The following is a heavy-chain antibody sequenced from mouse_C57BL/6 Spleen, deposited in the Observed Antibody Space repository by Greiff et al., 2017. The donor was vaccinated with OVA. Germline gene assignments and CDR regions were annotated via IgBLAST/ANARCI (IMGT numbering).Heavy chain of an antibody. Sequence: VKLQESGAELVRPGSSVKLSCKASGYTFTSYWMHWVKQRPIQGLEWIGNIDPSDSETHYNQKFKDKATLTVDKSSSTAYMQLSSLTSEDSAVYYCARWRGSSYVSHWYCDVWGTGTTVTVSS. CDR1: GYTFTSYW. CDR3: ARWRGSSYVSHWYCDV. D-gene: IGHD1-1*01. CDR2: IDPSDSET. J-gene: IGHJ1*03. V-gene: IGHV1-52*01.